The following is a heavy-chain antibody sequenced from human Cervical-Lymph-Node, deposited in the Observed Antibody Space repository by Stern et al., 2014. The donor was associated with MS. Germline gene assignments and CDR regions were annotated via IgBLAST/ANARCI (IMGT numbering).Heavy chain of an antibody. CDR2: MNPNIGNT. Sequence: VQLVESGAEVKKPGASVKVSCKASGYTFINYDINWVRKAPGRGLEWIGWMNPNIGNTGYAQEFQGRVTMTTNTSISTVYMELSSLTSDDTAVYYCARGLVVSSSLWFDPWGQGTLVTVSS. V-gene: IGHV1-8*01. D-gene: IGHD6-6*01. J-gene: IGHJ5*02. CDR1: GYTFINYD. CDR3: ARGLVVSSSLWFDP.